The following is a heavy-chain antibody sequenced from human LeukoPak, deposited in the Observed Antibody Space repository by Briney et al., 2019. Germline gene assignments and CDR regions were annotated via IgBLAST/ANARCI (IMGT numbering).Heavy chain of an antibody. CDR3: ASSRYYYDSSGPTRAFDI. CDR2: INPNSGGT. V-gene: IGHV1-2*02. CDR1: GYTFTGYY. J-gene: IGHJ3*02. D-gene: IGHD3-22*01. Sequence: ASVKVSCKASGYTFTGYYMHWVRQAPGQGLEWMGWINPNSGGTNYAQKFQGRVTMTRDTSISTAYMELSRLRSDDTAVYYCASSRYYYDSSGPTRAFDIWGQGTMVTVSS.